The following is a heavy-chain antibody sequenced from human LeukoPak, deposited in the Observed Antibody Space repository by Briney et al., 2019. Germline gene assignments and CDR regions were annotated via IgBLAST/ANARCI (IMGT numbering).Heavy chain of an antibody. D-gene: IGHD3-22*01. J-gene: IGHJ4*02. CDR2: IGYDGSNK. CDR3: ARALSYYYDSSGYYLDY. CDR1: GFTFSSYG. Sequence: GGSLRLSCAASGFTFSSYGMHWVRQAPGKGLEWVAVIGYDGSNKYYADSVKGRFTISRDNSKNTLYLQMNSLRAEDTAVYYCARALSYYYDSSGYYLDYWGQGTLVTVSS. V-gene: IGHV3-33*01.